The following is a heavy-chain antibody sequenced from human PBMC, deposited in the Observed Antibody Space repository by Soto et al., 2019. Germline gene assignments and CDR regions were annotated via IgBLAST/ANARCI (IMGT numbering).Heavy chain of an antibody. CDR3: AKVNLLYYDSSGYYRAEYFQH. Sequence: SQRLSCAASGFTIGSNGMHWVRQAPGKGLERVAVISYDGSNKYYADSVKGRFTISRDNSKNTLYLQMNSLRAEDTAVYYCAKVNLLYYDSSGYYRAEYFQHWGQGTLVTVSS. D-gene: IGHD3-22*01. CDR2: ISYDGSNK. V-gene: IGHV3-30*18. J-gene: IGHJ1*01. CDR1: GFTIGSNG.